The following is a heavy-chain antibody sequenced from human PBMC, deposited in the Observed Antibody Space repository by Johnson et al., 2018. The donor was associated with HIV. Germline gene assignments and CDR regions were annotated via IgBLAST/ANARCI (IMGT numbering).Heavy chain of an antibody. CDR2: IRYDGRNK. V-gene: IGHV3-30*02. Sequence: QVQLVESGGGLVQPGGSLRLSCAASGFTVSSNYMSWVRQAPGKGLEWVTFIRYDGRNKYYADSVKGRLTISRDKSKNKLYLQMNSLSTEDTAVYYCAKDVGNYWPDSFDVWGQGTMVTVSS. CDR1: GFTVSSNY. D-gene: IGHD3-22*01. CDR3: AKDVGNYWPDSFDV. J-gene: IGHJ3*01.